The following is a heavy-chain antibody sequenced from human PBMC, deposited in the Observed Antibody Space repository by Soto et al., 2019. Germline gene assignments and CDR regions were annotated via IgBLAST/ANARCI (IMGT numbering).Heavy chain of an antibody. Sequence: QVKLVESWGGVVQPGRSLRLSCAASGFTFSNHGMPWVRQAPGKGLEWVTVIWYDGTNRFYADSVKGRFTISRDISENTVFLQMNSLRAEDTAVYYCARESSSGRRDRIDYWGQGTLVTVSS. CDR3: ARESSSGRRDRIDY. CDR2: IWYDGTNR. D-gene: IGHD6-19*01. V-gene: IGHV3-33*01. CDR1: GFTFSNHG. J-gene: IGHJ4*02.